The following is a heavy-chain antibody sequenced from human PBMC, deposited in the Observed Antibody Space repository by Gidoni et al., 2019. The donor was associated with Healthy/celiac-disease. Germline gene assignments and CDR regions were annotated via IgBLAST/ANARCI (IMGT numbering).Heavy chain of an antibody. CDR2: IIPILGIA. V-gene: IGHV1-69*08. Sequence: QVQLVQSGAAVKQLGSSVKVSCKASGGPFSSYTIRRVRQAPGQGLEWMGRIIPILGIANYAQKFQGRVTITADKSTSTAYMELSSLRSEDTAVYYCAREYYYDSSGYLPDYWGQGTLVTVSS. CDR3: AREYYYDSSGYLPDY. J-gene: IGHJ4*02. D-gene: IGHD3-22*01. CDR1: GGPFSSYT.